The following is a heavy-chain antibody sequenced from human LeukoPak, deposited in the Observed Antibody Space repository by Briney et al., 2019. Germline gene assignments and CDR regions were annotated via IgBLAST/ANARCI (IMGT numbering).Heavy chain of an antibody. CDR3: ARPHYYDSSGSLD. Sequence: SETLSLTCTVSGGSISSYYWSWIRQPPGKGLEWIGEINHSGGTNYNPSLKSRVTISVDTSKNQFSLKLSSVTAADTAVYYCARPHYYDSSGSLDWGQGTLVTVSS. D-gene: IGHD3-22*01. V-gene: IGHV4-34*01. CDR1: GGSISSYY. CDR2: INHSGGT. J-gene: IGHJ4*02.